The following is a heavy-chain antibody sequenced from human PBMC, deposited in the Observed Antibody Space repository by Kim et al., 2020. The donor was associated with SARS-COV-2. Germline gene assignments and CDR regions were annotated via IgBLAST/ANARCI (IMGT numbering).Heavy chain of an antibody. V-gene: IGHV4-59*01. CDR3: ARSVPPAPAVFFDY. D-gene: IGHD6-19*01. CDR1: GGSISSYY. Sequence: SETLSLTCTVSGGSISSYYWSWIRQPPGKGLEWIGYIYYSGSTNYNPSLKSRVTISVDTSKNQFSLKLSSVTAADTAVYYCARSVPPAPAVFFDYWGQGTLVTVSS. J-gene: IGHJ4*02. CDR2: IYYSGST.